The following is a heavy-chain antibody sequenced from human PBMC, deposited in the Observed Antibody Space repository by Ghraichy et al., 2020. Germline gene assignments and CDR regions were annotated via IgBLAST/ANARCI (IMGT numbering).Heavy chain of an antibody. J-gene: IGHJ6*02. CDR3: ARAVDFCDQNGNGMDV. CDR1: GFSFNSYS. V-gene: IGHV3-48*02. CDR2: ISSSSSTI. Sequence: GESLNISCAASGFSFNSYSMNWVRQAPGKGLEWVSYISSSSSTIFYADSVKGRFTISRDNAKKSLFLQMNSLRDEDTALYYCARAVDFCDQNGNGMDVWGQGTTVTVSS. D-gene: IGHD4-17*01.